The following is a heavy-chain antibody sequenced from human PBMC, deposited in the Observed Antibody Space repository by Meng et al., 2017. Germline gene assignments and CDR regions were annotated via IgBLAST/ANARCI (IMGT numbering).Heavy chain of an antibody. Sequence: LSLTCAASGFTFNTYVMHWVRQAPGKGLEWVAIISYDVSHRYYADSVKGRFTISRDNAKNSLYLQMNSLRAEDTAVYYCARDRGAYYYDSSGYYWTAWGQGTLITVSS. V-gene: IGHV3-30*07. J-gene: IGHJ4*02. CDR3: ARDRGAYYYDSSGYYWTA. CDR1: GFTFNTYV. D-gene: IGHD3-22*01. CDR2: ISYDVSHR.